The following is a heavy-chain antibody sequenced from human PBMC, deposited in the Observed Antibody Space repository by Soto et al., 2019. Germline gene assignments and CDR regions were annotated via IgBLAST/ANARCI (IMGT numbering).Heavy chain of an antibody. V-gene: IGHV1-3*05. CDR2: INAGNGNT. Sequence: QVQLVQSGAEEKKPGASVKVSCKASGYTFTSYAMHWLRQAPGQRLEWMGWINAGNGNTKYSQKFQGRVTITRDTSASTAYMELRSLRSEDTALYYCARAWVVVTAPDYWGQGTMVTVSS. D-gene: IGHD2-21*02. J-gene: IGHJ4*02. CDR1: GYTFTSYA. CDR3: ARAWVVVTAPDY.